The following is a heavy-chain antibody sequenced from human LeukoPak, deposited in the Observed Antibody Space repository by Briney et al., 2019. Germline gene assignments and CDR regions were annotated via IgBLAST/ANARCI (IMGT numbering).Heavy chain of an antibody. V-gene: IGHV4-4*07. D-gene: IGHD3-10*01. CDR2: IYTSGST. J-gene: IGHJ6*03. Sequence: SETLSLTCTVSGGSISSYYWSWIRQPAGKGLEWIGRIYTSGSTNYNPSLKSRVTMSVDTSKNQFSLKLSSVTAADTAVYYCARHVRIPYGSGSYSAYYYYYMDVWGKGTTVTVSS. CDR3: ARHVRIPYGSGSYSAYYYYYMDV. CDR1: GGSISSYY.